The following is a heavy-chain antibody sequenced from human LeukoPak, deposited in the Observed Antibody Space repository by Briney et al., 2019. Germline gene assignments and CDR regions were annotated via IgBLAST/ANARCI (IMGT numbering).Heavy chain of an antibody. J-gene: IGHJ4*02. CDR1: GFTFSNFG. Sequence: GGSLRLSCAASGFTFSNFGMHWVRQAPGKGLEWVAVISYDGSNKHYADSVKGRFTISRDNSKNTLYLQMNSLRAEDTAVYYCARGPHYYYGSASYYFDYWGQGTLVTVSS. CDR2: ISYDGSNK. CDR3: ARGPHYYYGSASYYFDY. V-gene: IGHV3-30*03. D-gene: IGHD3-10*01.